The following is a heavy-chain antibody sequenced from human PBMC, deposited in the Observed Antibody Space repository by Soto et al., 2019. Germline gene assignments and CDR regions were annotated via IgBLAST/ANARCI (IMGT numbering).Heavy chain of an antibody. CDR2: IYHSGST. CDR3: ARGGGSYDYVWGSYRYYFDY. J-gene: IGHJ4*02. Sequence: QLQLQESGSGLVKPSQTLSLTCAVSGGSISSGGYSWSWIRQPPGKGLEWIGYIYHSGSTYYNPSLKSRVPISVDRSKNQCSLKLSSVTAADTAVYYCARGGGSYDYVWGSYRYYFDYWGQGTLVTVSS. D-gene: IGHD3-16*02. V-gene: IGHV4-30-2*01. CDR1: GGSISSGGYS.